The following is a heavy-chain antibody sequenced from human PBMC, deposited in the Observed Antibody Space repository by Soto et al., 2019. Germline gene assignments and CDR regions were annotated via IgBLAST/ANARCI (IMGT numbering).Heavy chain of an antibody. D-gene: IGHD2-2*01. J-gene: IGHJ6*02. V-gene: IGHV1-69*01. CDR1: GGTFSNYA. CDR2: IIPIFETT. CDR3: ARDMIPAAISYIFSAMDV. Sequence: QVQMVQSGAEVKKPGSSVKVSCKASGGTFSNYAFSWVRQVPGQGLEWMGGIIPIFETTNYAQKFQGRATLTADDSTSTTYMELSSLSSEYTAVFFCARDMIPAAISYIFSAMDVWGQGTTVTVSS.